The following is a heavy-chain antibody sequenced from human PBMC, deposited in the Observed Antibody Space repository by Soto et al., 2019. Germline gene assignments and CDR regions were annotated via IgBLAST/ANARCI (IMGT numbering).Heavy chain of an antibody. V-gene: IGHV3-30-3*01. CDR3: AREPSFRSWYRDAFDI. CDR2: ISYDGSNK. J-gene: IGHJ3*02. D-gene: IGHD6-13*01. CDR1: GFTFSSYA. Sequence: QVQLVESGGGVVQPGRSLRLSCAASGFTFSSYAMHWVRQAPGKGLEWVAVISYDGSNKYYADSVKGRFTISRDNSKNTLYRQMNSLRAEDTAVYYCAREPSFRSWYRDAFDIWGQGTMVTVSS.